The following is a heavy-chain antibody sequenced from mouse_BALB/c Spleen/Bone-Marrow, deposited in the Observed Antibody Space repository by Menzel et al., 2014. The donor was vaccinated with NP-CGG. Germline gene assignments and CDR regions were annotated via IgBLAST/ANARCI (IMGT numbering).Heavy chain of an antibody. CDR3: ARDGDYDEGYAMDY. CDR2: INPGSGGT. V-gene: IGHV1-54*01. D-gene: IGHD2-4*01. J-gene: IGHJ4*01. CDR1: GYAFTNYL. Sequence: QVQLKQSGAELVRPGTSVKVSCKASGYAFTNYLIEWVKQRPGQGLEWIGVINPGSGGTNYNEKFKGKATLIADKSSSTAYMQLSSLTSDDSAVYFCARDGDYDEGYAMDYWGQGTSVTVSS.